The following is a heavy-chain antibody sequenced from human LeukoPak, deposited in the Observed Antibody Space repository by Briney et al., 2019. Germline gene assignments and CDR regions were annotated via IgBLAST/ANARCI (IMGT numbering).Heavy chain of an antibody. Sequence: SETLSLTCAVSGYSITSGYYWGWIRQPPGKGLEWIGAIYHSGSTHYNPSLESRVTISVDTSKNQFSLNLTFVTATDTAVYYCARQWQSTGFDYWGQGTLVTVSS. J-gene: IGHJ4*02. V-gene: IGHV4-38-2*01. D-gene: IGHD2-2*01. CDR1: GYSITSGYY. CDR2: IYHSGST. CDR3: ARQWQSTGFDY.